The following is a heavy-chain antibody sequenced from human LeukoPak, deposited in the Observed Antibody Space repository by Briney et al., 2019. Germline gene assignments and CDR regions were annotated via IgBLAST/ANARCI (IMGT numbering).Heavy chain of an antibody. Sequence: GASVKVSCKASGGTFSSYAISWVRQAPGQGPEWMGGIIPIFGTANYAQKFQGRVTITADESTSTAYMELSSLRSEDTAVYYCARAYCSGGSCYEYYYYYYGMDVWGKGTTVTASS. CDR3: ARAYCSGGSCYEYYYYYYGMDV. CDR1: GGTFSSYA. D-gene: IGHD2-15*01. CDR2: IIPIFGTA. V-gene: IGHV1-69*01. J-gene: IGHJ6*04.